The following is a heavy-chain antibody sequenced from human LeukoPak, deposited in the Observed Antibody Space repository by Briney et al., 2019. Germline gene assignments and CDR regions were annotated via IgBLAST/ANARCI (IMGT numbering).Heavy chain of an antibody. CDR3: ARDGGIHDFWSGYYIGYWFDL. CDR1: GYTFTGYY. Sequence: ASVKVSCKASGYTFTGYYMHWVRQAPGQGLEWMGWINPNSGGTDYAQKFQGRVTMTRDTSISTAYMEVTRLRSDDTAVYYCARDGGIHDFWSGYYIGYWFDLWGQGTLVTVSS. V-gene: IGHV1-2*02. CDR2: INPNSGGT. J-gene: IGHJ5*02. D-gene: IGHD3-3*01.